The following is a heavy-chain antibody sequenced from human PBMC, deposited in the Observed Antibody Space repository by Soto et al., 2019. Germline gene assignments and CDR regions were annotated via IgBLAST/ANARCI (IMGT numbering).Heavy chain of an antibody. J-gene: IGHJ2*01. CDR2: IIPILGIA. V-gene: IGHV1-69*02. D-gene: IGHD6-6*01. Sequence: QVQLVQSGAEVKKPGSSVKVSCKASGGTFSSYTISWVRQAPGQGLEWMGRIIPILGIANYAQKFQGRVTITADKSTSTAYMELSSLRSEDTAVYYCASSIAAWGYWYFDLWGRGTLVTVSS. CDR3: ASSIAAWGYWYFDL. CDR1: GGTFSSYT.